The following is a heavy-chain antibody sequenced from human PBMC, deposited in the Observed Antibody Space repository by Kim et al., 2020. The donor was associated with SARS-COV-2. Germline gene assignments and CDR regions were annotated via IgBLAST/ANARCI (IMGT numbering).Heavy chain of an antibody. CDR1: GGSISSYY. CDR2: IYYSGST. D-gene: IGHD6-13*01. CDR3: ARHSEGGIAAAVGYFDL. J-gene: IGHJ2*01. Sequence: SETLSLTCTVSGGSISSYYWSWIRQPPGKGLEWIGYIYYSGSTNYNPSLKSRVTISVDTSKNQFSLKLSSVTAADSAVYYCARHSEGGIAAAVGYFDLWGRGTLVTVSS. V-gene: IGHV4-59*08.